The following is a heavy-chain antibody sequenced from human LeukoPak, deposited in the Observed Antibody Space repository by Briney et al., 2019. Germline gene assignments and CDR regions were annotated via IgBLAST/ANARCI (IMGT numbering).Heavy chain of an antibody. V-gene: IGHV4-34*01. CDR1: GFTFSSYN. CDR2: INHSGST. Sequence: GSLRLSCAASGFTFSSYNMNWVRQPPGKGLEWIGEINHSGSTNYNPSLKSRVTISVDTSKNQFSLKLSSVTAADTAVYYCARGVVGATELGYWGQGTLVTVSS. CDR3: ARGVVGATELGY. J-gene: IGHJ4*02. D-gene: IGHD1-26*01.